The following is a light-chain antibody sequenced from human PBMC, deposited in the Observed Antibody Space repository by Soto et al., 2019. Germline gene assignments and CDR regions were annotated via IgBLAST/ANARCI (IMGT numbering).Light chain of an antibody. CDR2: GAS. CDR1: QSVSGN. CDR3: QQYNNWRPWT. Sequence: EIVMTQSPATLSVSPGERATLSCRASQSVSGNLAWYQQKPGQAPRLLIYGASTRATGIPARFSGSGSGTEFTLTISSLQSEDFAVYYLQQYNNWRPWTFGQGTKVEIK. V-gene: IGKV3-15*01. J-gene: IGKJ1*01.